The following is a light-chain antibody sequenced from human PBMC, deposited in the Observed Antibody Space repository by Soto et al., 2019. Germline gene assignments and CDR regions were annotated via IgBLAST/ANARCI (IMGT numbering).Light chain of an antibody. CDR2: DVS. V-gene: IGLV2-11*01. Sequence: QSALTQPRSVSGSPGQSVTIPCTGTGSDVGAYKYVSWYQQHPGKAPKFIIYDVSERPSGVPDRFSGSKSGDTASLTISGLQVEDEADYYCCSYAGSYSWVFGGGTKVTVL. CDR1: GSDVGAYKY. CDR3: CSYAGSYSWV. J-gene: IGLJ3*02.